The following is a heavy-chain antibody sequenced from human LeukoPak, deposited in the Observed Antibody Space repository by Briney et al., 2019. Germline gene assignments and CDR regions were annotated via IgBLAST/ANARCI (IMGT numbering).Heavy chain of an antibody. CDR2: ISSSGSTI. V-gene: IGHV3-48*03. CDR3: ARVYLQGWIDY. D-gene: IGHD2-2*03. Sequence: GGSLRLSCAASGFTFSSYEMNWVRQPPGKGLEWVSYISSSGSTIYYADSVKGRITISRDNAKNSLYLQMNSLRAEDTAVYYCARVYLQGWIDYWGQGTLVTVSS. J-gene: IGHJ4*02. CDR1: GFTFSSYE.